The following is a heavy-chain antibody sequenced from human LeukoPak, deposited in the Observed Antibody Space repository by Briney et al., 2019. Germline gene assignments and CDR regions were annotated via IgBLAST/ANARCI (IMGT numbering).Heavy chain of an antibody. CDR3: ARDEDYYDSSGRFDY. CDR2: ISYDGSNK. J-gene: IGHJ4*02. Sequence: GGSLRLSCAASGFTFSSYAMHWVRQAPGKGLEWVAVISYDGSNKYYADSVKGRFTISRDNSKNTLYLQMNSLRAEDTAVYYCARDEDYYDSSGRFDYWGQGTLVTVSS. CDR1: GFTFSSYA. D-gene: IGHD3-22*01. V-gene: IGHV3-30*04.